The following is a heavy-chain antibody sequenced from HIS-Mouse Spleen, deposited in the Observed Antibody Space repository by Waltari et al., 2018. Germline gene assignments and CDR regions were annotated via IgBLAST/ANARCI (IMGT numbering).Heavy chain of an antibody. V-gene: IGHV3-30-3*01. D-gene: IGHD1-26*01. CDR1: GFTFSSYA. Sequence: QVQLVESGGGVVQPGRSLRLSCAASGFTFSSYAMHWVGQAPGKGLEWVAVISYDGSNKYYADSVKGRFTISRDNSKNTLYLQMNSLRAEDTAVYYCARVGSSEYSGSYYRWGQGTLVTVSS. J-gene: IGHJ5*02. CDR3: ARVGSSEYSGSYYR. CDR2: ISYDGSNK.